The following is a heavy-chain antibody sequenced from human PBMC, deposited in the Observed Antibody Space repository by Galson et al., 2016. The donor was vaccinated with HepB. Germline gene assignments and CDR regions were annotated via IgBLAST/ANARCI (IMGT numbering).Heavy chain of an antibody. D-gene: IGHD3-9*01. V-gene: IGHV3-9*01. CDR3: SKGYRLRYFDWLLDPLWFDP. Sequence: SLRLSCAASGFSFDDYAMHWVRQAPGKGLEWVSGISWSRGSTDYADSVKGRFPISRDNAKNSLYLQMNSLRAEDTALYYCSKGYRLRYFDWLLDPLWFDPWGQGTLVTVSS. CDR1: GFSFDDYA. J-gene: IGHJ5*02. CDR2: ISWSRGST.